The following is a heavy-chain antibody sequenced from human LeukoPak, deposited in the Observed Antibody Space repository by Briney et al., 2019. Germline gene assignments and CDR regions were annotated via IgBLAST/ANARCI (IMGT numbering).Heavy chain of an antibody. CDR1: GFTFSSYS. D-gene: IGHD6-19*01. Sequence: GGSLRLSCAASGFTFSSYSMNWVRQAPGKGLEWVSSISSSSSYIYYADSVKGRFTISRDNAKNSLYLQMNSLRAEDTAVYYCAKAFGIAVADDAFDIWGQGTMVTVSS. CDR3: AKAFGIAVADDAFDI. CDR2: ISSSSSYI. J-gene: IGHJ3*02. V-gene: IGHV3-21*04.